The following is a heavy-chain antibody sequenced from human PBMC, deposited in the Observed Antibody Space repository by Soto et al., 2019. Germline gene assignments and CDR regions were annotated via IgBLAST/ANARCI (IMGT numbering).Heavy chain of an antibody. CDR1: GFTFSSYD. CDR3: ARFSDFWSGYYDY. V-gene: IGHV3-13*01. Sequence: GGSLRLSCAASGFTFSSYDMHWVRQATGKGLEWVSAMGTAGDTYYPGSVKGRFTISRENAKNSLYLQMNSLRAGDTAVYYCARFSDFWSGYYDYWGQGTLVTVSS. D-gene: IGHD3-3*01. J-gene: IGHJ4*02. CDR2: MGTAGDT.